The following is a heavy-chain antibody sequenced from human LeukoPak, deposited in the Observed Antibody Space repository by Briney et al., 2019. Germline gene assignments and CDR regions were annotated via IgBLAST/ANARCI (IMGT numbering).Heavy chain of an antibody. V-gene: IGHV1-46*01. Sequence: GASVKVSCKASGYTFTGYALHWVRQAPGQGLEWMGIINPSGGSTSYAQKFQGRVTMTRDTSTSTVYMELSSLRSEDTAVYYCAREEMVRGANEVGGYWGQGTLVTVSS. J-gene: IGHJ4*02. CDR2: INPSGGST. CDR3: AREEMVRGANEVGGY. D-gene: IGHD3-10*01. CDR1: GYTFTGYA.